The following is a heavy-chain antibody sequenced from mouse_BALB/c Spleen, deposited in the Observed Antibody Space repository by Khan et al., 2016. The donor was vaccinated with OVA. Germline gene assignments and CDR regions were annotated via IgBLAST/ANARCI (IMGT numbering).Heavy chain of an antibody. CDR3: ARSTYKYAFAY. D-gene: IGHD1-3*01. CDR2: MIYSGYT. CDR1: GDSITSGF. J-gene: IGHJ3*01. V-gene: IGHV3-8*02. Sequence: EVQLQESGPSLVQPSQTLFLTCSVTGDSITSGFWSWVRKFPGNKLEYMGYMIYSGYTYYNPSLKGRFSITRHTSKNQYYLQLKSVTTEDTATYYCARSTYKYAFAYWGQGALVTVSA.